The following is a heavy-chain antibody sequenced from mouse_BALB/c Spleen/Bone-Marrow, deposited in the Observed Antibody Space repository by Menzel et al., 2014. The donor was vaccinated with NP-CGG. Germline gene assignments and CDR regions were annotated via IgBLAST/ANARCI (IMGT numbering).Heavy chain of an antibody. V-gene: IGHV5-4*02. CDR3: ARDSLYYYGSSYGYFDV. D-gene: IGHD1-1*01. J-gene: IGHJ1*01. CDR1: GFTFSDYY. Sequence: DVKLQESGGGLMKPGGSLKLSCAASGFTFSDYYMYWVRQTPEKRLEWVATISNGGSYTYYPDSVKGRFTISRDNAKNNLYLQMSSLKSEDTAMYYCARDSLYYYGSSYGYFDVWGAGATDPVSS. CDR2: ISNGGSYT.